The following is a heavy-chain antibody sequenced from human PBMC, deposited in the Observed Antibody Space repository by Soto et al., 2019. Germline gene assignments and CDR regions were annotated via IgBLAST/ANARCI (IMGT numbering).Heavy chain of an antibody. V-gene: IGHV3-72*01. CDR3: ARGATARTNYYYGLDA. Sequence: EVQLVESGGGLVQPGGSLRLSCAASGFTFSDHYMDWVRQAPGKGLEWVGRTRNKANSYTTEYAASVKGRFTISRDDSKNSLYLQMNSLETEDTAVYYCARGATARTNYYYGLDAWGQGPTVTVSS. CDR2: TRNKANSYTT. J-gene: IGHJ6*02. CDR1: GFTFSDHY. D-gene: IGHD1-1*01.